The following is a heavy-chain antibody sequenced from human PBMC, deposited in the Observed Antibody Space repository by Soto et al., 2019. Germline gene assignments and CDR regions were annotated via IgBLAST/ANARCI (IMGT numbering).Heavy chain of an antibody. J-gene: IGHJ3*01. CDR3: ARDLRGHYGP. CDR1: GFNFRNFN. Sequence: GGSLRLSCGGSGFNFRNFNMIWVRQAPGKGLEWVSSVSGSSSYTYYADSVKGRFTASRDNANNLVFLQMNGLRPEDTAMYYCARDLRGHYGPWGQGTMVTVSS. D-gene: IGHD4-17*01. CDR2: VSGSSSYT. V-gene: IGHV3-21*06.